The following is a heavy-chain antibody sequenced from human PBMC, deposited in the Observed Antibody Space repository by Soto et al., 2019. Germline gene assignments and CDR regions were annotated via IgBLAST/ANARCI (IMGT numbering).Heavy chain of an antibody. CDR1: GGSFREYY. D-gene: IGHD3-10*01. CDR3: ARDIITVIGGEIYYYFGMDV. CDR2: INQSGTT. J-gene: IGHJ6*02. Sequence: PSETLSLTCAVNGGSFREYYWSWLRQPPGKGLEWIGEINQSGTTHYNPSLKRRINISIGTSKNQFSLNLTSVTAADTATYYCARDIITVIGGEIYYYFGMDVWGQGTTVTVSS. V-gene: IGHV4-34*01.